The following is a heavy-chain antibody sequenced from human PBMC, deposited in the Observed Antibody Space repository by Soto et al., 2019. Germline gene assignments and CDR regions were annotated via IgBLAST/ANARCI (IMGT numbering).Heavy chain of an antibody. D-gene: IGHD6-13*01. J-gene: IGHJ4*02. CDR1: GFTFGDYA. CDR3: TRDHSSWYWVGYFDY. CDR2: IRSKAYGGTT. V-gene: IGHV3-49*03. Sequence: GGSLRLSCTASGFTFGDYAMSWFRQAPGKGLEWVGFIRSKAYGGTTEYAASVKGRFTISRDDSKSIAYLQMNSLKTEDTAVYYCTRDHSSWYWVGYFDYWGQGTLVTVSS.